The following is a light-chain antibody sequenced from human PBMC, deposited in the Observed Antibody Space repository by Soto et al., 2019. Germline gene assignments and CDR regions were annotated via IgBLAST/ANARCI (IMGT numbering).Light chain of an antibody. J-gene: IGLJ2*01. Sequence: QSVLTQPASVSGSPGQSITISCTGTSSDVGDYNYVSWYQQRPGKAPKLMIYDVSNRPSGVSNRFSGSKSGNTASLTISGLQAEDEADYYCSSYTSSTTQVFGGGTKVTVL. V-gene: IGLV2-14*01. CDR1: SSDVGDYNY. CDR2: DVS. CDR3: SSYTSSTTQV.